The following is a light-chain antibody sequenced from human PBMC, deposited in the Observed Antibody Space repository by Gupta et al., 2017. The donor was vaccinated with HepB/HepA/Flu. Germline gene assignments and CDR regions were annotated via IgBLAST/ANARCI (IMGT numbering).Light chain of an antibody. V-gene: IGKV1-9*01. J-gene: IGKJ3*01. CDR2: VAS. CDR1: QGISNY. CDR3: QHVNSSPLT. Sequence: DIQLTQSPSFLSASIGDRVTITCRASQGISNYLAWYQQKPGRAPQLLIYVASTLESGVPSRFSGSGSGTEFTLTINSLQPEDFATYYCQHVNSSPLTFGHGTKVEIK.